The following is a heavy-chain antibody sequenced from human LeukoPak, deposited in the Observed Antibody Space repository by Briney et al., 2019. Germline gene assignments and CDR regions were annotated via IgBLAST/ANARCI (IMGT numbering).Heavy chain of an antibody. CDR1: GFTFSSYS. V-gene: IGHV3-30*18. D-gene: IGHD3-9*01. J-gene: IGHJ3*02. CDR3: AKAYYDILTGWGGNALGI. Sequence: GGSLRHSCAATGFTFSSYSMHWVRQAPGKRLEWVAVISYDGSNKNYADSVKGRFTVSRDNSKNTLQLQMNSLRAEDTAVYHCAKAYYDILTGWGGNALGIWGRGTMVTVSS. CDR2: ISYDGSNK.